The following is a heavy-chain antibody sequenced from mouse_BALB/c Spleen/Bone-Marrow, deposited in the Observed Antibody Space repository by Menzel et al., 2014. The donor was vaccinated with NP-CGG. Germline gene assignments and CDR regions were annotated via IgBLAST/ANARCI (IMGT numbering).Heavy chain of an antibody. Sequence: EVQLQQSGPELVKPGASVKMSCKTSGFTFTSCVMHWAKQKPGQGLEWIGFINPYNDGTKYNERFKGKATLTSDKSSSTAYMELSSLTSEDSAVYYCARPYYGNYDAMDYWGQGTSVTVSS. CDR2: INPYNDGT. CDR3: ARPYYGNYDAMDY. D-gene: IGHD2-10*01. V-gene: IGHV1-14*01. CDR1: GFTFTSCV. J-gene: IGHJ4*01.